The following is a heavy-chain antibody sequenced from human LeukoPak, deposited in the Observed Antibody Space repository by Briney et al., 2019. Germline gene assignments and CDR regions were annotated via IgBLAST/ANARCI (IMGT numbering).Heavy chain of an antibody. Sequence: GSLRLSCAASGFTFSSYAMSWVRQAPGKGLEWVSAISGSGGSTYYADSVKGRFTISRDNSKNTLYLQMNSLRAEDTAVYYCAKGLTRGVITLYWGQGTLVTVSS. CDR2: ISGSGGST. CDR1: GFTFSSYA. J-gene: IGHJ4*02. D-gene: IGHD3-10*01. V-gene: IGHV3-23*01. CDR3: AKGLTRGVITLY.